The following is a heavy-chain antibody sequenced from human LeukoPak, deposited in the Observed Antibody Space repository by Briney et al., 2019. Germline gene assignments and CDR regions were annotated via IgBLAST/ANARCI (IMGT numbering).Heavy chain of an antibody. Sequence: GGSLRLSCAASGLTSTNYAMNWVRQAPGKGLEWVSAISGSGVRTYYADSVKGRFTISRDSSKNTLYLQMNNLRAEDTAVYYCAKGFVEGYDLSWFDPWGQGTLVTVSS. CDR3: AKGFVEGYDLSWFDP. CDR2: ISGSGVRT. V-gene: IGHV3-23*01. J-gene: IGHJ5*02. CDR1: GLTSTNYA. D-gene: IGHD5-12*01.